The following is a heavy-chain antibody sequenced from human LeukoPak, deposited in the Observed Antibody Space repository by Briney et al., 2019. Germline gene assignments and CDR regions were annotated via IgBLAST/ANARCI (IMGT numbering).Heavy chain of an antibody. CDR1: GFTFSSYG. CDR3: ARGGRNYYYGMDV. CDR2: IWSDGSGK. Sequence: PGGSLRLSCVASGFTFSSYGMHWARQAPGEGLEWVSVIWSDGSGKYYADSVNGRFTISRDNSKKTLYLQMSSLRTEDTAVYYCARGGRNYYYGMDVWGQGTTVTVSS. V-gene: IGHV3-33*01. D-gene: IGHD3/OR15-3a*01. J-gene: IGHJ6*02.